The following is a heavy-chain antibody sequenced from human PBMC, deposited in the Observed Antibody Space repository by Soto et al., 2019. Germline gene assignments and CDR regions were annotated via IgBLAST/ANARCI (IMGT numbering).Heavy chain of an antibody. Sequence: PSETLSLTCTVSGGSISSYYWSWIRQPPGKGLEWIGHISYSGGTNYNPSLKSRVTISVDTSKNQVSLKLTSVTAADTAVYYCARLASGWQYYYFDFWGRGTPVTVSS. V-gene: IGHV4-59*12. CDR2: ISYSGGT. CDR1: GGSISSYY. D-gene: IGHD6-19*01. CDR3: ARLASGWQYYYFDF. J-gene: IGHJ2*01.